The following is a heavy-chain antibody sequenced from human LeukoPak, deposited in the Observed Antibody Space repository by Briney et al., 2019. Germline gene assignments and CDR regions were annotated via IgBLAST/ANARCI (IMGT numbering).Heavy chain of an antibody. Sequence: PSETLSLTCTVSGGSISSYYWSWIRQPPGKGLEWIGYIYYSGSTYYNPSLKSRVTISVDTSKNQFSLKLSSVTAADTAVYYCARVAVAKYFDYWGQGTLVTVSP. D-gene: IGHD6-19*01. CDR2: IYYSGST. CDR1: GGSISSYY. V-gene: IGHV4-59*08. J-gene: IGHJ4*02. CDR3: ARVAVAKYFDY.